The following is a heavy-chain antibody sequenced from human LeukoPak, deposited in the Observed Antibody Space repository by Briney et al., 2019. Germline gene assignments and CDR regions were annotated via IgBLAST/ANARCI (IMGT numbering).Heavy chain of an antibody. CDR2: ISWNSGSI. D-gene: IGHD6-19*01. J-gene: IGHJ4*02. CDR1: GFTFDDYA. Sequence: GRSLRLSCAASGFTFDDYAMHWVRQAPGKGLEWVSGISWNSGSIGYADSVKGRFTISRDNAKNSLYLQMNSLIAEDTALYYCAKDIGQWLVPPYYFDYWGQGTLVTVSS. V-gene: IGHV3-9*01. CDR3: AKDIGQWLVPPYYFDY.